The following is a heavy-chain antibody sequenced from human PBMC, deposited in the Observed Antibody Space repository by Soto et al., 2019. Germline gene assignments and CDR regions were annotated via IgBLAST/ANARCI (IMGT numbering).Heavy chain of an antibody. CDR1: GFTFTAYA. Sequence: PGGSLRLACAASGFTFTAYAMSWVRQAPGRGLEWVSLIAGGLGDTYYADSVKGRFTISRDSSKSTLYLQMTSLRAEDTAIYYCAKLHRTNRGCPAYWGQGILVTVSS. J-gene: IGHJ4*02. D-gene: IGHD6-19*01. CDR3: AKLHRTNRGCPAY. CDR2: IAGGLGDT. V-gene: IGHV3-23*01.